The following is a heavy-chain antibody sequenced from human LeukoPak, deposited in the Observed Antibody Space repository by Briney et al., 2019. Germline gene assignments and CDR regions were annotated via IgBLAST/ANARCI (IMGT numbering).Heavy chain of an antibody. CDR1: GGTFSSYA. V-gene: IGHV1-69*05. J-gene: IGHJ4*02. CDR3: ASTTYYYGSGSYRFDY. CDR2: IIPIFGTA. D-gene: IGHD3-10*01. Sequence: ASVKVSCKASGGTFSSYAISWVRQAPGQGLEWMGRIIPIFGTASYAQKFQGRVTITTDESTSTAYMELSSLRSEDTAVYYCASTTYYYGSGSYRFDYWGQGTLVTVSS.